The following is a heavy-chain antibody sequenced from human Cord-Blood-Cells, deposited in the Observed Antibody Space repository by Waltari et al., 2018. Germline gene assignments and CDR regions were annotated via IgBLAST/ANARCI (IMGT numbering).Heavy chain of an antibody. V-gene: IGHV4-59*01. D-gene: IGHD1-1*01. CDR3: ARYRTGTFDY. CDR1: GVSLRSYY. J-gene: IGHJ4*02. CDR2: IYYSGST. Sequence: QVQLQESGPGLVKPSETLSLTCTVPGVSLRSYYWSWIRQPPGKGLEWIGYIYYSGSTNYNPPLKSRVTISVDTSKNQFSLKLSSVTAADTAVYYCARYRTGTFDYWGQGTLVTVSS.